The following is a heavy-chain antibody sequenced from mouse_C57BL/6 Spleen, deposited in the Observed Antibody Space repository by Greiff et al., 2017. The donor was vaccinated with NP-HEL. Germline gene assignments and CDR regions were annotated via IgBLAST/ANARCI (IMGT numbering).Heavy chain of an antibody. J-gene: IGHJ4*01. D-gene: IGHD2-2*01. Sequence: EVQVVESGGGLVKPGGSLKLSCAASGFTFSSYAMSWVRQTPEKRLEWVATISDGGSYTYYPDNVKGRFTISRDNAKNNLYLQMSHLKSEDTAMYYCARDGYGGMDYWGQGTSVTVSS. CDR1: GFTFSSYA. CDR2: ISDGGSYT. V-gene: IGHV5-4*01. CDR3: ARDGYGGMDY.